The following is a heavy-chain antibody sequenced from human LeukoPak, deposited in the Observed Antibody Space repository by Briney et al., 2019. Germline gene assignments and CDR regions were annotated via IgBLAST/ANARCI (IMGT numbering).Heavy chain of an antibody. D-gene: IGHD6-13*01. CDR2: IYSGGST. V-gene: IGHV3-53*01. J-gene: IGHJ4*02. CDR1: GFTVSSNY. CDR3: ARDVISSWSTGGY. Sequence: GGSLRLSCAASGFTVSSNYMSRVRQAPGKGLEWVSVIYSGGSTYYADSVKGRFTISRDNSKNTLYLQMNSLRAEDTAVYYCARDVISSWSTGGYWGQGTLVTVSS.